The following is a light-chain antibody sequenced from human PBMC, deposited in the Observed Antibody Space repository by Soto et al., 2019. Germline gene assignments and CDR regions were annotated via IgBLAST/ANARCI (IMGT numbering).Light chain of an antibody. CDR1: SSNIGGNS. J-gene: IGLJ1*01. CDR3: GSWDSSLSAYV. CDR2: DDN. V-gene: IGLV1-51*01. Sequence: QSVLTQPPSVSASPGQKVIISCSGSSSNIGGNSVSWYQQLPGTAPKLLIYDDNKRPSGIPDRFSGSKSGTSATLGITGFQTGDEADYDCGSWDSSLSAYVFGTGTKVTVL.